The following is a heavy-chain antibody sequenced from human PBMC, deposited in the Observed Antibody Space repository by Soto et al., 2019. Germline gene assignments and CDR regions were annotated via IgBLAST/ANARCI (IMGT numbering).Heavy chain of an antibody. CDR1: GFTFSSYW. V-gene: IGHV3-74*01. Sequence: LILSCAASGFTFSSYWMHLVRQAPGKGLVWVSRMNEDGGTTDYADSVKGRFTISRDNAKNTLYLQMNSLRVEDTAVYYCASDLSGRADVWGQGTTVTVSS. J-gene: IGHJ6*02. CDR3: ASDLSGRADV. D-gene: IGHD3-10*01. CDR2: MNEDGGTT.